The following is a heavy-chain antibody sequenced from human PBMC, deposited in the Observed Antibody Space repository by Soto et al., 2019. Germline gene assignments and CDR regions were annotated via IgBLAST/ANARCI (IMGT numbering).Heavy chain of an antibody. V-gene: IGHV6-1*01. CDR2: TYCRSKWYN. J-gene: IGHJ6*02. D-gene: IGHD6-19*01. CDR1: GDSVSSNSAA. Sequence: SQTLSLTCAISGDSVSSNSAAWNWIRQSPSRGLEWLGRTYCRSKWYNDYAVSVKSRITINPDTSKNQFSLQLNSVTPEDTAVYYCARDEQWLVSYYYYYCMDVWGQGTTVTVSS. CDR3: ARDEQWLVSYYYYYCMDV.